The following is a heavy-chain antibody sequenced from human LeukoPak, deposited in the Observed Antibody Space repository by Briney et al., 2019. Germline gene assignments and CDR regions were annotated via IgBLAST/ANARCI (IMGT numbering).Heavy chain of an antibody. J-gene: IGHJ4*02. CDR1: GHTFTGYY. V-gene: IGHV1-2*02. Sequence: ASVKVPRKASGHTFTGYYMHWVRQAPGQGLEWMGWINPNSGATDYAQKFQGRVTMTRDTSISTAYMELSRLRSDDTAVYYCARAGSGYYLYYFDYWGQGTLVTVSS. CDR2: INPNSGAT. CDR3: ARAGSGYYLYYFDY. D-gene: IGHD3-22*01.